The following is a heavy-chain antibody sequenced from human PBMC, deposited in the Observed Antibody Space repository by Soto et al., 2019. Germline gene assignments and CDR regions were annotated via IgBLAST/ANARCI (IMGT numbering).Heavy chain of an antibody. D-gene: IGHD4-17*01. CDR2: IYSGGST. Sequence: GGSLRLSCAASGFTVSSNYMSWVRQAPGKGLEWVSVIYSGGSTYYADSVKGRFTISRDNSKNTLYLQMNSLRAEDTAVYYCARYGDYAYFDYWGQGTLVTVSS. CDR1: GFTVSSNY. CDR3: ARYGDYAYFDY. J-gene: IGHJ4*02. V-gene: IGHV3-66*01.